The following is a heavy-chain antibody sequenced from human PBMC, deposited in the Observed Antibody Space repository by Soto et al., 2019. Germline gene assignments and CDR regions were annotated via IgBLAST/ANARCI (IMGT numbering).Heavy chain of an antibody. V-gene: IGHV3-13*01. CDR1: GCTFSSYD. CDR2: IGTAGDT. CDR3: ARAGNPPTTGNYGMDV. D-gene: IGHD1-1*01. J-gene: IGHJ6*02. Sequence: GGYLRLSCAASGCTFSSYDMHWVRQATGKGLEWCSAIGTAGDTYYPGSVKGLFTISRENAKNCLYLQMNSLRAGDTAVYSCARAGNPPTTGNYGMDVWGQGTTVTVSS.